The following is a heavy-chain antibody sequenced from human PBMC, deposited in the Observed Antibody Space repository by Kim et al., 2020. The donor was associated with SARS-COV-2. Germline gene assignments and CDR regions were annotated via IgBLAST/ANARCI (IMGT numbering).Heavy chain of an antibody. CDR3: TTDFGNWLDP. V-gene: IGHV3-15*01. D-gene: IGHD3-16*01. CDR2: T. J-gene: IGHJ5*02. Sequence: TDYAASVKGRFTNSRNASKTALYLQMNSLKAEDSAVYYCTTDFGNWLDPWGQGTPVTVSS.